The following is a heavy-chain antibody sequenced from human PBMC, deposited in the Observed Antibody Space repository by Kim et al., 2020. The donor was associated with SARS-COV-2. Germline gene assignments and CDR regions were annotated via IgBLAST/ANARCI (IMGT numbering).Heavy chain of an antibody. Sequence: ASVKVSCKASGYTFTSYAMNWVRQAPGQGLEWMGWINTNTGNPTYAQGFTGRFVFSLDTSVSTAYLQISSLKAEDTAVYYCARDRLYYDILTGYYMSFDYWGQGTLVTVSS. CDR2: INTNTGNP. J-gene: IGHJ4*02. D-gene: IGHD3-9*01. CDR3: ARDRLYYDILTGYYMSFDY. CDR1: GYTFTSYA. V-gene: IGHV7-4-1*02.